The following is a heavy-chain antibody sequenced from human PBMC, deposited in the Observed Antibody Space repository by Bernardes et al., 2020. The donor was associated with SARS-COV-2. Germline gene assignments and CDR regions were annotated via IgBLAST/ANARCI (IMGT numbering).Heavy chain of an antibody. CDR3: TRGSGNYYFDY. CDR2: ISGDGSGI. V-gene: IGHV3-74*01. Sequence: LRLSCEASGFILSNYWIHWVRQVPGKGLVWVSRISGDGSGINYADSVRGRFTISRDNARNTLYLQMNSLRPEDTAVYYCTRGSGNYYFDYWGQGTLVTVSS. J-gene: IGHJ4*02. CDR1: GFILSNYW. D-gene: IGHD1-26*01.